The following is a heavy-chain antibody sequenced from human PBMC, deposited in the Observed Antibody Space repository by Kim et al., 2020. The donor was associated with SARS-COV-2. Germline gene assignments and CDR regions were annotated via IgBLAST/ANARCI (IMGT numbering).Heavy chain of an antibody. D-gene: IGHD5-12*01. CDR3: AKSRVATIFDY. CDR1: GFTFSSYA. CDR2: IYSGGSST. J-gene: IGHJ4*02. Sequence: GGSLRLSCAASGFTFSSYAMSWVRQAPGKGLEWVSVIYSGGSSTYYADSVKGRFTISRDNSKNTLYLQMNSLRAEDTAVYYCAKSRVATIFDYWGQGTLVTVSS. V-gene: IGHV3-23*03.